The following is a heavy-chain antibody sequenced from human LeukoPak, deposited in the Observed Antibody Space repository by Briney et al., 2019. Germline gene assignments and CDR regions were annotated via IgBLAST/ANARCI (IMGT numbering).Heavy chain of an antibody. D-gene: IGHD3-22*01. CDR2: INAGNGNT. J-gene: IGHJ1*01. V-gene: IGHV1-3*03. CDR1: GYTFTSYA. Sequence: ASVKVSCKASGYTFTSYAMHWVRQAPGQRLEWMGWINAGNGNTKYSQEFQGRVTITRDTSASTAYMELSSLRSEDMAVYYCARTGGTHYYDSSGYYNEYFQHWGQGTLVTASS. CDR3: ARTGGTHYYDSSGYYNEYFQH.